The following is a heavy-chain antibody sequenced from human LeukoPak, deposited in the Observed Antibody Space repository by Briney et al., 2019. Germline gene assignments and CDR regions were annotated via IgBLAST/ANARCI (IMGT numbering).Heavy chain of an antibody. CDR1: GFTFSSYA. CDR2: ISTNGGST. J-gene: IGHJ4*02. D-gene: IGHD5-18*01. CDR3: ARGGGRNTTMVWAFDY. V-gene: IGHV3-64*02. Sequence: PGGSLRLSCAASGFTFSSYAMHWVRQAPGKGREYFSVISTNGGSTYYADSVKGRFTISRDNSKNTLFLQMGSLRAEDMAVYYCARGGGRNTTMVWAFDYWGQGTLVTVPS.